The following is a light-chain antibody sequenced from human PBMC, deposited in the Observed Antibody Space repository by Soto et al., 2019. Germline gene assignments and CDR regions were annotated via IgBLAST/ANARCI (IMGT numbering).Light chain of an antibody. J-gene: IGKJ2*01. V-gene: IGKV3-20*01. Sequence: EIVLTQSPGTLSLSPGETATLSCRASQSVSSSYLAWYQQKPGQAPRLLIYGASTRATGIPDNFSGSGSGTDFTITISRMEPEDFAVYYCQQYGSSHTFGQGTKLEIK. CDR3: QQYGSSHT. CDR1: QSVSSSY. CDR2: GAS.